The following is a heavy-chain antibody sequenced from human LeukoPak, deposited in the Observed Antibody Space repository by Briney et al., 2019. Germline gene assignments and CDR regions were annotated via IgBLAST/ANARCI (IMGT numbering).Heavy chain of an antibody. CDR1: GFTFSSYG. CDR2: IWYDGSNK. V-gene: IGHV3-33*01. D-gene: IGHD3-3*01. Sequence: PGRSLRLSCAASGFTFSSYGMHWVRQAPGKGLEWVAVIWYDGSNKYYADSVKGRFTISRDNSKNTLYLQMNSLRAEDTAVYYCARDDHVADYDFWSGTNYYMDVWGKGTTVTVSS. CDR3: ARDDHVADYDFWSGTNYYMDV. J-gene: IGHJ6*03.